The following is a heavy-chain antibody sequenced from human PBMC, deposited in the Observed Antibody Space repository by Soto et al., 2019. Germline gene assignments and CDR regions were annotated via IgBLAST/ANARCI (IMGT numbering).Heavy chain of an antibody. Sequence: GGSLRLSCTASGFPFGHYAMSWVRQAPGKGLEWVAGISGGGDGTNYADSVKGRFTVSRDNSRNTLYLQMDSLRAEDTAIYYCAKDPRLQRAYWGQGTLVTVPQ. CDR1: GFPFGHYA. CDR2: ISGGGDGT. CDR3: AKDPRLQRAY. V-gene: IGHV3-23*01. J-gene: IGHJ4*02. D-gene: IGHD4-4*01.